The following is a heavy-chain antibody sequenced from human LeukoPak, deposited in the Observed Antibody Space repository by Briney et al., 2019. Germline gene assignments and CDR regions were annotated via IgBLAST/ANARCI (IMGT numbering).Heavy chain of an antibody. CDR1: GFTFSSYW. CDR3: ARAGGTYYGIAFDI. Sequence: GGSLRLPCAASGFTFSSYWMNWVRQAPGKGLEWVANIKQDGSEKYYVDSVKGRFTISRDNAKNSLYLQMNSLRAEDTAVYYCARAGGTYYGIAFDIWGQGTMVTVSS. V-gene: IGHV3-7*01. D-gene: IGHD1-26*01. CDR2: IKQDGSEK. J-gene: IGHJ3*02.